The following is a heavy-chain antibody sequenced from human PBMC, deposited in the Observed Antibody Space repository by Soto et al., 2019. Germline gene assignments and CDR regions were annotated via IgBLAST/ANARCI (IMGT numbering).Heavy chain of an antibody. D-gene: IGHD3-3*01. CDR2: IWYDGSEK. CDR3: ARAPYYDLNYLNY. Sequence: PGGSLRLSCEASGFTFRSYGMHWVRQAAGKGLEWVAVIWYDGSEKSYVDSVKGRFTISRDNSKNTLYLQMDSLRSEDTAVYYCARAPYYDLNYLNYWGQGTLVTVSS. CDR1: GFTFRSYG. V-gene: IGHV3-33*01. J-gene: IGHJ4*02.